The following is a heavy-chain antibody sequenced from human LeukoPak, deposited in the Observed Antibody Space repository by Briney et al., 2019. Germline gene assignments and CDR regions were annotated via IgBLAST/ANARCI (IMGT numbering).Heavy chain of an antibody. CDR3: ARLAVTFDY. D-gene: IGHD5-18*01. Sequence: ETLSLTCTVSGGSISSSSYYWGWIRQPPGKGLEWTGSIYYSGSAYYNPSLKSRVTISVDTSKNQLSLKVTSVTAADTAVYYCARLAVTFDYWGQGTLVTVSS. J-gene: IGHJ4*02. CDR1: GGSISSSSYY. CDR2: IYYSGSA. V-gene: IGHV4-39*01.